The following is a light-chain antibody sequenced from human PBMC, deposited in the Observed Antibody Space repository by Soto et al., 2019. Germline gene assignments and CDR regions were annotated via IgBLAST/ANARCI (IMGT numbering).Light chain of an antibody. CDR2: AAS. J-gene: IGKJ4*01. CDR1: QSLTNNY. Sequence: EIVLTQSPGTLSLSPGDRATLSCRASQSLTNNYLAWYQQKPGQAPRLLIYAASSRATGIPDRFSGSGSETDFILTISRLEPEDFAVYYCQQYGSSLPVTFGGGTNVEIK. CDR3: QQYGSSLPVT. V-gene: IGKV3-20*01.